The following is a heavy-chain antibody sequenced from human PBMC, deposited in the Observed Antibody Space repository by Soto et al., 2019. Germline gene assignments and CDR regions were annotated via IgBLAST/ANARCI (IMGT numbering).Heavy chain of an antibody. V-gene: IGHV3-11*01. J-gene: IGHJ4*02. Sequence: QVQLVESGGGLVKPGGSLRLSCAASGFTFSDYDMSWIRQAPGKGLEWVSFVSSSGTTIYYADSVKGRFTISRDNAKNSRYQQRNSLRAEDPAVYYCGKMGPRAARPSYWGQGTLITVSS. CDR2: VSSSGTTI. CDR3: GKMGPRAARPSY. D-gene: IGHD6-6*01. CDR1: GFTFSDYD.